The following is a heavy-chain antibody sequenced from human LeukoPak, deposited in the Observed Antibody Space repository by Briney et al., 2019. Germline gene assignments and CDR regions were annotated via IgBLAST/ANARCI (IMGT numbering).Heavy chain of an antibody. D-gene: IGHD3-9*01. CDR3: ARAPGGYDILTGYQSLYLFDY. Sequence: PSETLSLTCTVSGGSISSYYWSWIRQPPGKGLEWIGYIYYSGSTNYSPSLKSRVTISVDTSKNQFSLKLSSVTAADTAVYYCARAPGGYDILTGYQSLYLFDYWGQGTLVTVSS. CDR2: IYYSGST. CDR1: GGSISSYY. J-gene: IGHJ4*02. V-gene: IGHV4-59*01.